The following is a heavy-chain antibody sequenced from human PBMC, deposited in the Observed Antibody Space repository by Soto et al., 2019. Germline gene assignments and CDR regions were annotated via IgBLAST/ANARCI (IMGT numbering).Heavy chain of an antibody. CDR1: GYAFTSYY. CDR3: ARDIVVVPAASNAFDI. D-gene: IGHD2-2*01. CDR2: INPSGGST. V-gene: IGHV1-46*03. J-gene: IGHJ3*02. Sequence: ASVKVSCKASGYAFTSYYMHGVQEAAGQGLEWMGIINPSGGSTSYAQKFQGRVTMTRDTSTSTVYMELSSLRSEDTAVYYCARDIVVVPAASNAFDIWGQGTMVTVSS.